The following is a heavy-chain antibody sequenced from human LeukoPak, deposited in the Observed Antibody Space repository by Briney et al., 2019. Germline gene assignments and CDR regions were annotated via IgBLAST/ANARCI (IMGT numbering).Heavy chain of an antibody. J-gene: IGHJ4*02. CDR2: SRSDAKGE. CDR3: ARDFWSGYYAGY. Sequence: PGGSLRLSCAASGFTFSNYGMHWVRQAQGKGLEWVAFSRSDAKGEYYADSVKGRFTISRDNSKNTLYLQMNSLRPDDTALYYCARDFWSGYYAGYWCRGALVTVSS. V-gene: IGHV3-30*02. D-gene: IGHD3-3*01. CDR1: GFTFSNYG.